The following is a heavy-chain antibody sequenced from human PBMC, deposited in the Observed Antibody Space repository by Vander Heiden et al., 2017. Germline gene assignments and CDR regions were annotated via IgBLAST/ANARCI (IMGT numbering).Heavy chain of an antibody. CDR3: AKSGYSSSWYNWCDP. Sequence: EVQLVESGGGLVQPGGSLRLSCAASGFPFSSYSMNWVRQAPGKGLEWVSYISSGGDTVYYADSVKGRFTISRDNAKNSLYLQMNSLRDEDTAVYYCAKSGYSSSWYNWCDPWGQGTLVTVSS. J-gene: IGHJ5*02. V-gene: IGHV3-48*02. CDR1: GFPFSSYS. CDR2: ISSGGDTV. D-gene: IGHD6-13*01.